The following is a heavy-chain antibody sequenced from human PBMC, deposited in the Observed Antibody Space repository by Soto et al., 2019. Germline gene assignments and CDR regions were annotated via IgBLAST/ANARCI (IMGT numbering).Heavy chain of an antibody. V-gene: IGHV3-15*07. CDR3: TTGSYIASIIVRFDY. D-gene: IGHD2-21*01. CDR1: GFTFSNAW. CDR2: VKSKNDGGTT. Sequence: EVHLVDSGGGLVKPGGSLRLSCAASGFTFSNAWINWVRQAPGKGLEWVGRVKSKNDGGTTDFAAPVKGRFAISRDDTNNMVYLEMNSLQTEDTAIYYCTTGSYIASIIVRFDYWGHGTLVTVSS. J-gene: IGHJ4*01.